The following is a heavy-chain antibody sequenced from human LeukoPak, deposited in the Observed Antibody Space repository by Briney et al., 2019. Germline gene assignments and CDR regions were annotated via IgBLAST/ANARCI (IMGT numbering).Heavy chain of an antibody. J-gene: IGHJ4*02. CDR1: GFTFSSYS. CDR2: ISGSGGST. V-gene: IGHV3-23*01. D-gene: IGHD3-22*01. CDR3: AKDGAPYYYDSSGYVDY. Sequence: GGSLRLSCAASGFTFSSYSMSWVRQAPGKGLEWVSAISGSGGSTYYADSVKGRFTISRDNSKNTLYLQMNSLRAEDTAVYYCAKDGAPYYYDSSGYVDYWGQGTLVTVSS.